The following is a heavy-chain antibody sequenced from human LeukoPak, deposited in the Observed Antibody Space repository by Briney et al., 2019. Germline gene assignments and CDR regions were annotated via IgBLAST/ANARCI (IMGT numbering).Heavy chain of an antibody. J-gene: IGHJ6*03. D-gene: IGHD4/OR15-4a*01. Sequence: SETLSLTCAVYGGSFSGYYWSWIRQPPGKGLEWIGEINHSGSTNYNPSLKSRVTISVDTSKNQFSLKLSSVTAADTAVYYCARDYGTYYMDVWGKGTTVTVSS. CDR3: ARDYGTYYMDV. CDR1: GGSFSGYY. CDR2: INHSGST. V-gene: IGHV4-34*01.